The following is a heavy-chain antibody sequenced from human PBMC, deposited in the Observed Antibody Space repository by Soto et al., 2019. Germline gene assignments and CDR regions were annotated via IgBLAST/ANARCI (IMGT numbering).Heavy chain of an antibody. J-gene: IGHJ1*01. D-gene: IGHD3-22*01. CDR3: VKDDGGYPSTAPP. Sequence: EVQLLESGGGLVQPGGSLRLSCAASGITISNYPMSWVRQAPGKGLEWVSGISGSGDRTYYADSAKGRFTISKDISKNSLPLQLDNLGAEDTAVYFCVKDDGGYPSTAPPWGQGTLVTVSS. CDR2: ISGSGDRT. CDR1: GITISNYP. V-gene: IGHV3-23*01.